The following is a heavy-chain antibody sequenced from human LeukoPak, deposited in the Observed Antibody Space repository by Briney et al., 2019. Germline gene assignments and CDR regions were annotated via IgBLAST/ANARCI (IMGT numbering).Heavy chain of an antibody. D-gene: IGHD6-13*01. CDR3: ARGNRLYSSSWSSLPFDI. J-gene: IGHJ3*02. CDR2: TNPISGYT. V-gene: IGHV1-8*01. Sequence: ASVKVSCKASGYTFTNYDINWVRQATGQGLEWMGWTNPISGYTGYAQKFQGRVTMTRNTSISTAYMEVSSLGSEDTAVYYCARGNRLYSSSWSSLPFDIWGHGTMVTVSS. CDR1: GYTFTNYD.